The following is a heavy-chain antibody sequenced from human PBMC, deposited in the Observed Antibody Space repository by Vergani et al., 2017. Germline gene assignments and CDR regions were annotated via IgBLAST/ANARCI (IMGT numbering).Heavy chain of an antibody. CDR1: ESSIISNE. V-gene: IGHV5-51*01. CDR3: TRHVPCGDGACLHFDH. J-gene: IGHJ4*02. CDR2: INPIDSKI. D-gene: IGHD2-21*01. Sequence: EVMLVQSGAEVKKPGESLKISCKYSESSIISNEIAWVRQLSGKGLQWMGNINPIDSKIAYSPSFQGQAIMSLDKSITTAYLQWRSLKASDTAIYYCTRHVPCGDGACLHFDHWGQGTQVTVSS.